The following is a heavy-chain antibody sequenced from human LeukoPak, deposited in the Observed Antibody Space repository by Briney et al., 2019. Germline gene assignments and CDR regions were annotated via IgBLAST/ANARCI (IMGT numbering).Heavy chain of an antibody. CDR2: ISWNSGSI. CDR3: ARNHEIRHYYYMDV. Sequence: PGRSLRLSCAASGFIFDDYALHWVRQAPGKGLEWVSGISWNSGSIGYADSVKGRFTISRDNAKNSLYLQMSSLRAEDTAVYYCARNHEIRHYYYMDVWGKGTTVTVSS. D-gene: IGHD1-14*01. CDR1: GFIFDDYA. J-gene: IGHJ6*03. V-gene: IGHV3-9*01.